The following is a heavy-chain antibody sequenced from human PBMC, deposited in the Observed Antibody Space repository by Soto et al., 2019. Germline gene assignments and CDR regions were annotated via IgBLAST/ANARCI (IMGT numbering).Heavy chain of an antibody. Sequence: PSETLSLTCTVSGGSISSSSYYWGWIRQPPGKGLEWIGSIYYSGSTYYNPSLKSRVTISVDTSKNQFSLKLSSVTAADTAVYYCALTYYYDSSGYYSVGAFDYWGQGTLVTVSS. CDR1: GGSISSSSYY. D-gene: IGHD3-22*01. J-gene: IGHJ4*02. CDR2: IYYSGST. CDR3: ALTYYYDSSGYYSVGAFDY. V-gene: IGHV4-39*01.